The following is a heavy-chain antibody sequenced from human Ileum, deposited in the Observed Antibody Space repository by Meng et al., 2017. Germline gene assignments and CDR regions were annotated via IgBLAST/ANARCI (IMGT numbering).Heavy chain of an antibody. V-gene: IGHV4-39*07. CDR2: VYHSGST. D-gene: IGHD3/OR15-3a*01. CDR3: ARDRSYGLKGTNYYHY. Sequence: SETLSPTCTLPGVPPSDSSHSWGGIRQSPGEGLEWIGNVYHSGSTSYNPSLMSRVSISVDTSNNQCSLRLNSVTAADTAVYFCARDRSYGLKGTNYYHYWGPGTLVTVSS. J-gene: IGHJ4*02. CDR1: GVPPSDSSHS.